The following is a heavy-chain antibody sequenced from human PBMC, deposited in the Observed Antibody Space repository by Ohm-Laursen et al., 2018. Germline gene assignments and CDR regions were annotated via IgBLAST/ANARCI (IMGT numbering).Heavy chain of an antibody. CDR3: ARGGHGEDFQH. V-gene: IGHV4-59*01. CDR1: GGSISSYY. J-gene: IGHJ1*01. CDR2: IYYSGST. Sequence: SETLSLTCTVSGGSISSYYWSWIRQPPGKGLEWIGYIYYSGSTNYNPSLKSRVTISVDTSKNQFSLKLSSVTAADTAVYYCARGGHGEDFQHWGQGTLVTASS.